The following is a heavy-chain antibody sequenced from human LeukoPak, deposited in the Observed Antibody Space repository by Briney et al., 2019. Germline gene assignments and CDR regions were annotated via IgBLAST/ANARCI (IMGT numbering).Heavy chain of an antibody. CDR3: ARHDSYYDFWSGYYNY. J-gene: IGHJ4*02. Sequence: ASVKVSCKASGYTFTSYYMHWVRQAPGQGLEWMGIINPSGGSTSYAQKLQGRVTMTTGTSTSTAYMELRSLRSDDTAVYYCARHDSYYDFWSGYYNYWGQGTLVTVSS. D-gene: IGHD3-3*01. CDR2: INPSGGST. V-gene: IGHV1-46*01. CDR1: GYTFTSYY.